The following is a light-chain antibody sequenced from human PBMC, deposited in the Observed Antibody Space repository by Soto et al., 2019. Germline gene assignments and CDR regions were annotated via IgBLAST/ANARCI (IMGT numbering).Light chain of an antibody. V-gene: IGKV1-27*01. Sequence: DIQMTQSPSSLSASVGDRVTITCRASLGISNYLAWYQQKPGKVPNLLIYAASTLQSGVPCRQSSSRSGTDLSVSISSLQPEDLAAYYCRKYNSVRTFGQGAKLDNK. CDR2: AAS. CDR3: RKYNSVRT. J-gene: IGKJ2*01. CDR1: LGISNY.